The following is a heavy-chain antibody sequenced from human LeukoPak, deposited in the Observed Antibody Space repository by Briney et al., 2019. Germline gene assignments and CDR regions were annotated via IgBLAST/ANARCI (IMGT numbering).Heavy chain of an antibody. Sequence: NPGGSLRLSCAASAFTFRTYWMSWVRQAPGKGLEWVANIKQDGSEKYYVDSVKGRFTISRDNAKNSVYLQMNSLRAEDTAVYYCARRHHFGFLDSWGQGTLVTVSS. J-gene: IGHJ4*02. CDR3: ARRHHFGFLDS. D-gene: IGHD3-10*01. V-gene: IGHV3-7*04. CDR1: AFTFRTYW. CDR2: IKQDGSEK.